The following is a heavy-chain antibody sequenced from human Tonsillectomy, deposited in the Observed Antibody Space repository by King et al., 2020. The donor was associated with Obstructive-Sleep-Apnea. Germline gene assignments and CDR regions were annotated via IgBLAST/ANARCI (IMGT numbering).Heavy chain of an antibody. J-gene: IGHJ4*02. CDR1: GVSISGGGYY. Sequence: VQLQESGPGLVKPSQTLSLTCSVSGVSISGGGYYWTWIRQNPGKCLEWIGHIYYSGGSYYNPSLKGRATISVDSSANQFSLKLRSVTAADTAIYYCARGDPLRFWGQGTLVSVSS. V-gene: IGHV4-31*03. D-gene: IGHD3-16*01. CDR2: IYYSGGS. CDR3: ARGDPLRF.